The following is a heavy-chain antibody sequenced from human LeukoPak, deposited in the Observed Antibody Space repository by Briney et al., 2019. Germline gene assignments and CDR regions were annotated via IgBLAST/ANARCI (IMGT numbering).Heavy chain of an antibody. CDR2: IYYSGST. Sequence: SETLSLTCTVSGGSISSSSYYWGWIRQPPGKGLEWIGSIYYSGSTYYNPSLKSRVIISVDTSKNQFSLKLSSVTAADTAVYYCARIVGASDYWGQGTLVTVSS. D-gene: IGHD1-26*01. CDR3: ARIVGASDY. V-gene: IGHV4-39*01. CDR1: GGSISSSSYY. J-gene: IGHJ4*02.